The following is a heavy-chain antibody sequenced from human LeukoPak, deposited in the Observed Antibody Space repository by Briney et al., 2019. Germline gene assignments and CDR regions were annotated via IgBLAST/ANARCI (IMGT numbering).Heavy chain of an antibody. J-gene: IGHJ3*02. D-gene: IGHD3-22*01. CDR3: ARDPIPPSYGSSGYHAFDI. V-gene: IGHV4-61*02. CDR1: GGSITSGSYY. Sequence: SETLSLTCTVSGGSITSGSYYWSWIRQPAGKGLEWIGRIYTSGSTNYNPSLKSRVTISVDTSKNQFSLKLSSVPAADTAVYYCARDPIPPSYGSSGYHAFDIWGEGTMVTVSS. CDR2: IYTSGST.